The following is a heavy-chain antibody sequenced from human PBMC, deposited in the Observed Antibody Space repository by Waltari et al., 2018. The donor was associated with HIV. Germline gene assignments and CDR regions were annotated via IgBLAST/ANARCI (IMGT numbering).Heavy chain of an antibody. CDR1: GGSISTSGSY. Sequence: QLQLQQSGPGLVKPSETLSLICTVSGGSISTSGSYWGWIRQPPGKGLEWIGSIYYSGITYYNRSLKSRVTISADTSRNQFSLWLSSVTAADTAVYYCARRPYCSSASCYPSDARGAFDIWGQGTMVTVSS. D-gene: IGHD2-15*01. V-gene: IGHV4-39*01. CDR2: IYYSGIT. CDR3: ARRPYCSSASCYPSDARGAFDI. J-gene: IGHJ3*02.